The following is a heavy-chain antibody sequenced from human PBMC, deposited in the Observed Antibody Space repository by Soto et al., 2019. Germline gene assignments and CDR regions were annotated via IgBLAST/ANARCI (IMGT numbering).Heavy chain of an antibody. CDR3: ASAVGSGRGDFDY. CDR1: GGSISSGGYY. CDR2: IYYSVST. V-gene: IGHV4-31*03. D-gene: IGHD2-15*01. Sequence: QVQLQESGSGLVKPSQTLSLTCTVSGGSISSGGYYWSWIRQHPGKGLEWIGYIYYSVSTYYNPSLKSRVTISVDTSKNQFSLKLSSVTAGDTAVYYCASAVGSGRGDFDYWGQGTLVTVSS. J-gene: IGHJ4*02.